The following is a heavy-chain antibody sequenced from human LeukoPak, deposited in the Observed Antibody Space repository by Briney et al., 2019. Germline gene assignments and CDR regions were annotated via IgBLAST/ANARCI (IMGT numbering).Heavy chain of an antibody. D-gene: IGHD6-13*01. Sequence: PGGSLRHSCVASGFTFSRYGMHWVRQAPGKGLEWVAFIRYDGSNKYYADSVKGRFTFSRDNSKNTLYLQMNSLRAEDTAVYYCAKVSSSWDNQAFDIWGQGTMVSVCS. CDR2: IRYDGSNK. CDR1: GFTFSRYG. V-gene: IGHV3-30*02. CDR3: AKVSSSWDNQAFDI. J-gene: IGHJ3*02.